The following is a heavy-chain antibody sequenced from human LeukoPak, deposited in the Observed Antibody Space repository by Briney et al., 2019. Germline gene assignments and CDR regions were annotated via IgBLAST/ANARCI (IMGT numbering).Heavy chain of an antibody. CDR1: GVTFSSYA. CDR2: ISYDGSNK. V-gene: IGHV3-30*04. D-gene: IGHD2-2*01. Sequence: GGSLTLSCAASGVTFSSYAMHWVRQAPGKGLEWVAVISYDGSNKYYADSVKGRFTISRDNSKNTLYLQMNSLRAEDTAVYYCARVGVAWDIVVVPAAGYFQHWGQGTLVTVSS. J-gene: IGHJ1*01. CDR3: ARVGVAWDIVVVPAAGYFQH.